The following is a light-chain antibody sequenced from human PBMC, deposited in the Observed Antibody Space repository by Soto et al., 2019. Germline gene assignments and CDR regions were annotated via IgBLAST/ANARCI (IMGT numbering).Light chain of an antibody. Sequence: QSALTQPASVSGSPGQSITISCTGTSSDVGGYNYVSWYQQHPGTAPKLMIYDVSNRPSGVSNRFSGSNSGNTAPLTISWLQAEDEADYYCSSNTSSSTYVFGTGTKLTVL. CDR1: SSDVGGYNY. CDR2: DVS. V-gene: IGLV2-14*01. CDR3: SSNTSSSTYV. J-gene: IGLJ1*01.